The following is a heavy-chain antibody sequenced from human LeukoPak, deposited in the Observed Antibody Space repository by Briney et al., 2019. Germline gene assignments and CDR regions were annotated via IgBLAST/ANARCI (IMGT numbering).Heavy chain of an antibody. CDR1: GGSFSGYY. Sequence: SETLSLTCAVYGGSFSGYYWSWIRQPPGKGLEWIGEINHSGSTNYNPSLKSRVTIPVDTSKNQFSLKLSSVTAADTAVYYCARVVSVDTAMVFDYWGQGTLVTVSS. CDR2: INHSGST. V-gene: IGHV4-34*01. J-gene: IGHJ4*02. CDR3: ARVVSVDTAMVFDY. D-gene: IGHD5-18*01.